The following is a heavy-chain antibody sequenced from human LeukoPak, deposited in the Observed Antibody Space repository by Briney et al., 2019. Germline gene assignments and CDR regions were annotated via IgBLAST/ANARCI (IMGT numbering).Heavy chain of an antibody. CDR1: GGTFSSYA. J-gene: IGHJ6*03. CDR3: ARVPSSGFRAEGKYYYYYYYMDV. D-gene: IGHD3-3*01. V-gene: IGHV1-69*13. Sequence: ASVKVSCKASGGTFSSYAISWVRQAPGQGLEWMGGIIPIFGTANYAQKFQGRVTITADESTSTAYMELSSLRSEDTAVYYCARVPSSGFRAEGKYYYYYYYMDVWGKGTTVTVSS. CDR2: IIPIFGTA.